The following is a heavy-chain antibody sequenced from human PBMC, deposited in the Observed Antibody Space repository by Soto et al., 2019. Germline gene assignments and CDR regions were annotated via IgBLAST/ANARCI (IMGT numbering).Heavy chain of an antibody. CDR3: AKEQKQWVVPRTGFDP. J-gene: IGHJ5*02. Sequence: TGGSLRLACAACGFTFSSYAMRWVRQAPGKGLEWVSAISGSGGSTYYADSVKGRFSISRDNSKNTLSLQMNSLRAEDTAVYYCAKEQKQWVVPRTGFDPWGQGTLVTVSS. CDR1: GFTFSSYA. CDR2: ISGSGGST. D-gene: IGHD6-19*01. V-gene: IGHV3-23*01.